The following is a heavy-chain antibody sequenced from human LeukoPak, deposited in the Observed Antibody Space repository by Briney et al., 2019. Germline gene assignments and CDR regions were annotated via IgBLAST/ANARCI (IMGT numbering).Heavy chain of an antibody. CDR2: INPNSGGT. CDR3: ARGRGYCSSTSCSPYNWFDP. Sequence: GASVKVSCKASGYTFTGYYMHWVRQAPGQGLEWMGWINPNSGGTNYAQKFQGRVTMTRDTSISTAYMELSRLRSDDTAVYYCARGRGYCSSTSCSPYNWFDPWGQGTLVTVSS. CDR1: GYTFTGYY. D-gene: IGHD2-2*01. V-gene: IGHV1-2*02. J-gene: IGHJ5*02.